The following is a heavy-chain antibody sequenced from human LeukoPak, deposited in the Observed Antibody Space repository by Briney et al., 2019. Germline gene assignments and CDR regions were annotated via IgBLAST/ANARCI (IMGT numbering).Heavy chain of an antibody. V-gene: IGHV5-10-1*01. Sequence: GESLKISCKGSGYRFTNYWISWLRQIPGKGLEWLGRIDPSDSYTNYSASFQGHVTSSADKSISTAYLHRRSPKASDTDMYYCARHDDSAMITPYHYWGQGTLVTVSS. CDR1: GYRFTNYW. J-gene: IGHJ4*02. D-gene: IGHD5-18*01. CDR3: ARHDDSAMITPYHY. CDR2: IDPSDSYT.